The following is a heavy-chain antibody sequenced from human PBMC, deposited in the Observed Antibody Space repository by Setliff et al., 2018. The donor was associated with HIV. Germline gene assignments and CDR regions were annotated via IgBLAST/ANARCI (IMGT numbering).Heavy chain of an antibody. D-gene: IGHD5-12*01. V-gene: IGHV4-59*11. CDR1: GGSISSHY. Sequence: SETLSLTCTVSGGSISSHYWSWIRQPPGKGVCYIGYIYFSGSTKYNSSLKSRVTISVDTSKIHFSLKLTSVTTADTAMYYCAGRGGYNDWYFDYWGQGALVTVSS. J-gene: IGHJ4*02. CDR2: IYFSGST. CDR3: AGRGGYNDWYFDY.